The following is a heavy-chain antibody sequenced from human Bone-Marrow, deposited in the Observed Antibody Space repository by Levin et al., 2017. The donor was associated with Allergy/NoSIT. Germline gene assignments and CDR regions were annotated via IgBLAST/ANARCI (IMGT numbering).Heavy chain of an antibody. D-gene: IGHD3-9*01. CDR1: GFTFSTYW. V-gene: IGHV3-7*01. CDR3: ARGQGTGFLTGYYTGYHYFGMDV. CDR2: IKPDESDK. Sequence: GGSLRLSCGASGFTFSTYWMSWVRQAPGKGLEWVANIKPDESDKYYVDSVKGRFTISRDNSKNTLYLQMHSLRPEDTAVYYCARGQGTGFLTGYYTGYHYFGMDVWGQGTMVTVSS. J-gene: IGHJ6*02.